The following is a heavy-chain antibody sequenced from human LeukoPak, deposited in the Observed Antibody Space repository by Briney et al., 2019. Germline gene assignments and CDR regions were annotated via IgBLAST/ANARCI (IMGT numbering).Heavy chain of an antibody. CDR2: INSDGSST. Sequence: GGSLRRSCAASGFTFSSYWMHWVRQAPGKGLVWVSGINSDGSSTTYADSVKGRFTISRDNAKNTLYLQMNSLRAEDTAVYYCARDLNVWGQGTTVTVSS. CDR1: GFTFSSYW. V-gene: IGHV3-74*01. CDR3: ARDLNV. J-gene: IGHJ6*02.